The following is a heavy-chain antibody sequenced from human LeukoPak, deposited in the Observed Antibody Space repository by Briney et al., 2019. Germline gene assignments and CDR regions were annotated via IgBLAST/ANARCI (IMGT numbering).Heavy chain of an antibody. CDR3: ARDSGSGWYHWFDP. V-gene: IGHV1-2*02. J-gene: IGHJ5*02. D-gene: IGHD6-19*01. CDR1: GYTFTGYY. Sequence: GASVKVSCKASGYTFTGYYMHWVRQAPGQGLEWMGWINPNSGGTNYAQKFQGRVTMTRDTSISTAYMELSRLRSDDTAVYYCARDSGSGWYHWFDPWGQGTLVTVSS. CDR2: INPNSGGT.